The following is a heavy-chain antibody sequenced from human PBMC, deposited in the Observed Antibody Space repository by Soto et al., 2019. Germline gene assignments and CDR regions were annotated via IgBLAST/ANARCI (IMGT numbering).Heavy chain of an antibody. CDR3: ARYSGYEGLRFDP. CDR2: IYYSGST. J-gene: IGHJ5*02. D-gene: IGHD5-12*01. V-gene: IGHV4-30-4*01. Sequence: SETLSLTCTVSGGSISSGEYYLRWIRPPPGKGLEWIGYIYYSGSTYYNPSLKSRVTISVDTSKNQFSLKLSSVTAADTAVYYCARYSGYEGLRFDPWGQGTLVTVSS. CDR1: GGSISSGEYY.